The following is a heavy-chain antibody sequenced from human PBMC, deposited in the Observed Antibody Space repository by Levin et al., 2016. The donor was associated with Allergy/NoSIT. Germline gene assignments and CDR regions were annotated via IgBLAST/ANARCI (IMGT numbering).Heavy chain of an antibody. CDR2: IFYSGST. V-gene: IGHV4-59*01. CDR3: ARTAVTGTNWFDP. J-gene: IGHJ5*02. D-gene: IGHD6-19*01. Sequence: GSLRLSCTVSGGSISSYYWSWIRQPPGKGLEWIGYIFYSGSTKYNPSLKSRVTISIGTSRNYFSLKLTSVTAADTAVYYCARTAVTGTNWFDPWGQGTLVTVSS. CDR1: GGSISSYY.